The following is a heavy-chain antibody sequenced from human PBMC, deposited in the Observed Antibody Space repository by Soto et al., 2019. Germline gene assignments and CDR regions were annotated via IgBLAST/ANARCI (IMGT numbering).Heavy chain of an antibody. CDR2: ISSSSSYI. CDR1: GFTFSWYS. Sequence: GGSLRLSCAASGFTFSWYSMNWVRQAPGKGLEWVSSISSSSSYIYYADSVRGRFTISRDNAENSLYLQMNSLRAEDTAVYYCARVHYYDSSGYSHWGQGTLVTVSS. V-gene: IGHV3-21*01. J-gene: IGHJ4*02. D-gene: IGHD3-22*01. CDR3: ARVHYYDSSGYSH.